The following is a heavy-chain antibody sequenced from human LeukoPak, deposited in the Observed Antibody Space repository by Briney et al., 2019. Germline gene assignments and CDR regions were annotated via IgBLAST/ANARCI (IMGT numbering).Heavy chain of an antibody. CDR3: ARQPEGWSDQTNAFDI. J-gene: IGHJ3*02. CDR1: GYSFDSYW. Sequence: GESLKISCKGSGYSFDSYWIGWVRQMPGKGLEWMGIIYPGDSDTRYSPSFQGQVTISADKSISTAYLQWSSLKASDTAMYYCARQPEGWSDQTNAFDIWGQGTMVTVSS. D-gene: IGHD3-3*01. V-gene: IGHV5-51*01. CDR2: IYPGDSDT.